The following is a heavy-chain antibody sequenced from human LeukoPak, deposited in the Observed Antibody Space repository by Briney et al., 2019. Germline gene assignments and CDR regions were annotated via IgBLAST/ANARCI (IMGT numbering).Heavy chain of an antibody. V-gene: IGHV1-2*06. CDR1: GYTFTGYY. D-gene: IGHD3-9*01. CDR2: INPNSGGT. CDR3: ARDQDPLHYDILTGYYSEGGIYDY. J-gene: IGHJ4*02. Sequence: ASAKVSCKASGYTFTGYYTHWVRQAPGKGLEWMGRINPNSGGTNYAQKFQGRVTMTRDTSISTAYMQLSRLRSDDTAVYYCARDQDPLHYDILTGYYSEGGIYDYWGQGTLVTVSS.